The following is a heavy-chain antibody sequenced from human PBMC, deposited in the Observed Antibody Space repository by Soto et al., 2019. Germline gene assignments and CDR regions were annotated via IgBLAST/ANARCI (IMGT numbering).Heavy chain of an antibody. CDR3: ARGRPAGKGSPPGF. CDR1: GGTSRDYG. CDR2: MSGSGGST. D-gene: IGHD6-13*01. J-gene: IGHJ1*01. Sequence: RVSCTAAGGTSRDYGRRWISKETGKGLDWVSAMSGSGGSTYSADSVKGRFTISRDNSKNTLYLQMSSLRAEDTAVYYCARGRPAGKGSPPGFWGQGSLVSVSS. V-gene: IGHV3-23*01.